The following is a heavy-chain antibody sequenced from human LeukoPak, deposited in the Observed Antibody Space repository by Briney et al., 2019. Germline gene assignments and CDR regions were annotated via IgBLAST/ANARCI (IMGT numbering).Heavy chain of an antibody. J-gene: IGHJ6*02. V-gene: IGHV4-59*08. Sequence: SETLSLTCNVYGGSISPYYWSWIRQPPGKGLEWIAYITYSGSINYNPSLKSRVTISVNMSQNQFSLKLDSVTAADTAVYYCARYSDHGLDVWGQGATVTVSS. CDR3: ARYSDHGLDV. CDR1: GGSISPYY. CDR2: ITYSGSI.